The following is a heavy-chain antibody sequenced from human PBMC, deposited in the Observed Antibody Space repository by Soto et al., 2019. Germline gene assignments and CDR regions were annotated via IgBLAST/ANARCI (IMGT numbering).Heavy chain of an antibody. V-gene: IGHV4-59*11. CDR3: AKGGGSVYYYYYYMDV. Sequence: SETLSLTCTVSGGSISNHYWSWIRQPPGKGLEWIGYIYYNGNTNYNPSLKSRVTMSVDTSKNQISLKLSSVTAADTAVYYCAKGGGSVYYYYYYMDVWGKGTTVTVSS. J-gene: IGHJ6*03. D-gene: IGHD3-10*01. CDR1: GGSISNHY. CDR2: IYYNGNT.